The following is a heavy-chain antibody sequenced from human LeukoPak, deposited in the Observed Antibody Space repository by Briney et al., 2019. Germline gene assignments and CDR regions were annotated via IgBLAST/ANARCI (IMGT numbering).Heavy chain of an antibody. CDR2: INPNSGGT. J-gene: IGHJ5*02. CDR3: ARERYCSSTSCYWFDP. V-gene: IGHV1-2*06. D-gene: IGHD2-2*01. Sequence: ASVKVSCKASGYTFTGYYMHWVRQAPGQGLEWMGRINPNSGGTNYAQKFQGRVTMTRDTSISTAYMELRSLRSDDTAVYYCARERYCSSTSCYWFDPWGQGTLVTVSS. CDR1: GYTFTGYY.